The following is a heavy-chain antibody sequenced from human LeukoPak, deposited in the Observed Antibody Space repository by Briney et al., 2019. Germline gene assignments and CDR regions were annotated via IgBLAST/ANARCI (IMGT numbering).Heavy chain of an antibody. CDR3: AAIMVRGVIPWFDP. D-gene: IGHD3-10*01. CDR2: IYYSGST. V-gene: IGHV4-59*01. J-gene: IGHJ5*02. Sequence: SETLSLTCTVSGGSISSYYWSWIRQPPGKGLEWIGYIYYSGSTNYNPSLKSRVTISVGTSKNQFSLKLSSVTAADTAVYYCAAIMVRGVIPWFDPWGQGTLVTVSS. CDR1: GGSISSYY.